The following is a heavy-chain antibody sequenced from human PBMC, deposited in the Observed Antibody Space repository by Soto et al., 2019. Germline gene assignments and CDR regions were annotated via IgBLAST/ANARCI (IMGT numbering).Heavy chain of an antibody. CDR2: INADGSST. V-gene: IGHV3-74*01. D-gene: IGHD3-22*01. CDR1: GFTFNIYW. J-gene: IGHJ4*02. CDR3: AREIVTSGEYYFDS. Sequence: PGGSLRLSCAASGFTFNIYWMHWVRQAPGKGLVWVSRINADGSSTSYADSVKGRVTISRDTAKNMLYLQINSLRAEDTAVYYCAREIVTSGEYYFDSWGQGTLVTVSS.